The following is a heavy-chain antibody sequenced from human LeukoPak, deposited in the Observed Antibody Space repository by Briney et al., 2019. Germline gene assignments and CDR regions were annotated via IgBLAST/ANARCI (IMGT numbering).Heavy chain of an antibody. J-gene: IGHJ4*02. CDR3: AKDRDYYGSGSDY. CDR2: ISYDEMYQ. CDR1: GFTFNIYG. D-gene: IGHD3-10*01. Sequence: GRSLRLSCAASGFTFNIYGMHWVRQAPGKGLEWVAGISYDEMYQYYADSVKGLFTISRDNSKNTLFLQMNSLRAEDTAIYYCAKDRDYYGSGSDYWGQGTLVTVSS. V-gene: IGHV3-30*18.